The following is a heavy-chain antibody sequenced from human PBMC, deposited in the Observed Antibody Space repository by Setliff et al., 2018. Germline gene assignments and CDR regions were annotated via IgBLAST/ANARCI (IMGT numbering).Heavy chain of an antibody. J-gene: IGHJ4*02. Sequence: SVKVSCKASGGTFSSYGVSWVRQAPEQGLEWMGGINPIFGTANYAQKFQGRLTVTTDESTNTAYMELSSLSSEDTAVYYCARQPMDTIMVTFDYWGQGILVTVSS. V-gene: IGHV1-69*05. CDR2: INPIFGTA. CDR3: ARQPMDTIMVTFDY. D-gene: IGHD5-12*01. CDR1: GGTFSSYG.